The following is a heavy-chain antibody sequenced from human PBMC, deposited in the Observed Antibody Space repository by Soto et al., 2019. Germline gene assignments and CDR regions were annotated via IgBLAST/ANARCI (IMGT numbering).Heavy chain of an antibody. CDR3: ARAYSSGWNWFDP. J-gene: IGHJ5*02. V-gene: IGHV4-61*03. Sequence: PSETLSLTCTVSGGSVNSGTDYWSWIRQPPGKGLEWIGYTSNSGSSKYNPSLKSRVTITTDTSTNHFSLKLSSVTAADTAVYYCARAYSSGWNWFDPWGQGTLVTVSS. D-gene: IGHD6-19*01. CDR2: TSNSGSS. CDR1: GGSVNSGTDY.